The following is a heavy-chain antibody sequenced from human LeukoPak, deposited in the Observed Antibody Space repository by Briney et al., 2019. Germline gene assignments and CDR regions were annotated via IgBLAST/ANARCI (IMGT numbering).Heavy chain of an antibody. Sequence: SETLSLTCAVYGGSFSGYYWGWIRQPPGKGLEWIGSIYYTGSTNYNPSLESRVTISVDTSKNQFSLKLSSVTAADTAVYYCARWGSDPHFDYWGQGTLVTVSS. CDR1: GGSFSGYY. CDR3: ARWGSDPHFDY. CDR2: IYYTGST. D-gene: IGHD3-16*01. V-gene: IGHV4-34*01. J-gene: IGHJ4*02.